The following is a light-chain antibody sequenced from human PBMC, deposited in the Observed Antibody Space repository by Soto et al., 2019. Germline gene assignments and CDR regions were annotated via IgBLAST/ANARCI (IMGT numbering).Light chain of an antibody. V-gene: IGLV1-40*01. CDR2: GNS. Sequence: QSALTQPPSVSGAPGQRVTISCTGSSSNIGAGYDVHWYQQLPGTAPKLLIYGNSNRPSGVPDRFSGSKSGTSASLAITGFQADDEADSYCQSYDTSQSGSVFGTGTKVTVL. CDR3: QSYDTSQSGSV. J-gene: IGLJ1*01. CDR1: SSNIGAGYD.